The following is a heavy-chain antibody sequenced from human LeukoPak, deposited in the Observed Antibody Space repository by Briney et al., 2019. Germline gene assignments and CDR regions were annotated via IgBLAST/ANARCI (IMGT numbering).Heavy chain of an antibody. V-gene: IGHV3-23*01. CDR3: AKQLGYCSDGSCYFPY. CDR2: ISNNGGYT. J-gene: IGHJ4*02. D-gene: IGHD2-15*01. Sequence: GGSLRLSCAASGFTFSSSAMSWVRQDPGKGLEWVSAISNNGGYTYYADSVQGRFTISRDNSKSTLCLQMNSLRAEDTAVYYCAKQLGYCSDGSCYFPYWGQGTLVTVSS. CDR1: GFTFSSSA.